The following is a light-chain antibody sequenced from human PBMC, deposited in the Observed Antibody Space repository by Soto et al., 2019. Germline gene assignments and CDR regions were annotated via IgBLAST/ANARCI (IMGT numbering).Light chain of an antibody. Sequence: QSVLTQPPSVSGAPGQRVTISCTGSSSNIGAGYDVNWYQQLPGTAPKLLIYGNSNRPSGVPDRFSGSKSGTSASLAIAGRQAEEEADYYCQSYDGSLSGWVFGGGTKLTVL. CDR2: GNS. CDR3: QSYDGSLSGWV. V-gene: IGLV1-40*01. J-gene: IGLJ3*02. CDR1: SSNIGAGYD.